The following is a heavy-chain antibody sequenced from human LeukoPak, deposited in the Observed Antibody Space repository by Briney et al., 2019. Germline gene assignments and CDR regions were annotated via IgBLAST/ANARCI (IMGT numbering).Heavy chain of an antibody. CDR2: IWGADDKT. Sequence: QPGGSLRLSCEASGFTFSNYAMTWVRQAQGKGLELVSGIWGADDKTVYGDAVKGRFTISRDNSKNTLYLQMNSLRADDTAVYYCAKTQGYYDAWGQGALVTVSS. V-gene: IGHV3-23*01. D-gene: IGHD2-15*01. J-gene: IGHJ5*02. CDR3: AKTQGYYDA. CDR1: GFTFSNYA.